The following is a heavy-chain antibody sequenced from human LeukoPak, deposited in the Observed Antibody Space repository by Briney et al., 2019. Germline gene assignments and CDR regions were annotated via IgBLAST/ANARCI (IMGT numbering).Heavy chain of an antibody. D-gene: IGHD1-1*01. Sequence: GGSLRLSCAASGFTFNSYWMHWVRQAPGKGLVWVSRINSDGSSTSYADSVKGRFTISRDNAKNTLYPQMNSLRAEDTAVYYCARVSGWNPFDYWGQGTLVTVSS. J-gene: IGHJ4*02. CDR2: INSDGSST. V-gene: IGHV3-74*01. CDR3: ARVSGWNPFDY. CDR1: GFTFNSYW.